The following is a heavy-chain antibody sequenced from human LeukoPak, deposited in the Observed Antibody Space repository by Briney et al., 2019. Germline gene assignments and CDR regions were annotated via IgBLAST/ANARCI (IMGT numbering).Heavy chain of an antibody. CDR3: ARSGAQRGYNYGPSKWFDP. V-gene: IGHV4-61*01. D-gene: IGHD5-18*01. J-gene: IGHJ5*02. CDR2: IYYSGST. CDR1: GGSISSGRYY. Sequence: PSETLSLTCTVSGGSISSGRYYWNWIRQHPGTGLEWIGYIYYSGSTNYNPSLKSRVTISVDTSKNQFSLKVSPVTAADTAVYYCARSGAQRGYNYGPSKWFDPWGQGTLVTVSS.